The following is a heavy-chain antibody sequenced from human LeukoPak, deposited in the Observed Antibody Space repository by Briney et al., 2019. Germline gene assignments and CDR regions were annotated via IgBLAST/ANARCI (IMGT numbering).Heavy chain of an antibody. V-gene: IGHV4-59*08. CDR1: GGSISSYY. Sequence: SETLSLTCTVSGGSISSYYWSWIRQPPGKGLEWIGYVSYSGSTNYNPSLKSRVPISVDTSKNQFSLKLSSVTAPDTAVYYCVRHGTQKYVADYWGQGTLVTVSS. D-gene: IGHD1-1*01. CDR3: VRHGTQKYVADY. J-gene: IGHJ4*02. CDR2: VSYSGST.